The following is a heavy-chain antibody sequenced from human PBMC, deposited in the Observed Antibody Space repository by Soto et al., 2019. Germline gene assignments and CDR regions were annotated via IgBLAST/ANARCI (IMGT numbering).Heavy chain of an antibody. Sequence: HVQLVESGGGVVQPGRSLRLSCAASGFTFSSYGMHWVRQAPGKGLEWVAVISYDGSNKYYADSVKGRFTISRDNSKNTLYLQINSLRAEDTAVYYCAKALGGNWFDPWGQGTLVTVSS. CDR2: ISYDGSNK. J-gene: IGHJ5*02. CDR3: AKALGGNWFDP. CDR1: GFTFSSYG. V-gene: IGHV3-30*18. D-gene: IGHD1-26*01.